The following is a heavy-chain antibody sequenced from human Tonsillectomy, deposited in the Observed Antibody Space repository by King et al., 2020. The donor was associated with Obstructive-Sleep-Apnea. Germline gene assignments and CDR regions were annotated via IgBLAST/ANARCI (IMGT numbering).Heavy chain of an antibody. CDR3: ARDPFSPYDILTGAYAMDV. J-gene: IGHJ6*02. V-gene: IGHV4-59*01. CDR1: GGSISSYY. CDR2: IHYSGST. D-gene: IGHD3-9*01. Sequence: VQLQESGPGLVRPSETLSLTCTVSGGSISSYYWSWIRQPPGKGLEWIGYIHYSGSTNHNPSLKSRVTISVDTSKNQFSLKLTSVTAADTAVYYWARDPFSPYDILTGAYAMDVWGQGTTVTVSS.